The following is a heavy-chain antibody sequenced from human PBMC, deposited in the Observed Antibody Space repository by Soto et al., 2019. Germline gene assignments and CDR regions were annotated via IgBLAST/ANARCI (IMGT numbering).Heavy chain of an antibody. V-gene: IGHV4-61*01. J-gene: IGHJ4*02. CDR1: GGSVNNKTYY. CDR3: ARTTAVPNSLRSRYYFDY. Sequence: SETLSLTCSFSGGSVNNKTYYWSWIRQPPGKRLEWIGYVYYSGTTNYNPSLKSRVSISVDTSKNQFSLSLSSVTAADTALYYCARTTAVPNSLRSRYYFDYWGQGTLVTVSS. D-gene: IGHD4-17*01. CDR2: VYYSGTT.